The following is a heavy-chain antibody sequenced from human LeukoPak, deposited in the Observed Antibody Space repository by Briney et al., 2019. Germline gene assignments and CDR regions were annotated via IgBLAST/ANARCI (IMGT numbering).Heavy chain of an antibody. V-gene: IGHV3-53*04. CDR3: ARGPHSAYDFDY. CDR1: GFTVSINY. D-gene: IGHD5-12*01. Sequence: GGSLRLSCAASGFTVSINYMTWVRQAPGTGLEWVSVIYGGGGTYYADSVKGRFTISRHNSKNTLYLQMNSLRAEDTAVYYCARGPHSAYDFDYWGQGTLVTVSS. J-gene: IGHJ4*02. CDR2: IYGGGGT.